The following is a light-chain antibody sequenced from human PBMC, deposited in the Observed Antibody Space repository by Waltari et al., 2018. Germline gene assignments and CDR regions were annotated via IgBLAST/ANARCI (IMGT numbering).Light chain of an antibody. Sequence: QSVLTQPPSASGTPGQTVTISCSGGNFHIRIYYVYWHLQLPEPAPRLLIFKTDQRPSGVPDRFSASKSGTSASLVISGLRSEDEGTYYCAAWDDSLRSVLFGGGTKLTVL. J-gene: IGLJ3*02. V-gene: IGLV1-47*01. CDR2: KTD. CDR1: NFHIRIYY. CDR3: AAWDDSLRSVL.